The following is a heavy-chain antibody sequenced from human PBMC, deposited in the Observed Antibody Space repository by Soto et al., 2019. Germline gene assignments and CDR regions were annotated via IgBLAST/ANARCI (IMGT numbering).Heavy chain of an antibody. V-gene: IGHV3-23*01. CDR2: ISVSGDTT. CDR1: GFSFSDYA. D-gene: IGHD2-15*01. J-gene: IGHJ4*02. CDR3: TTFRGVCSGGSCYTYLSYFDF. Sequence: GGSLRLSCAASGFSFSDYAMSWVRQAPGKGLEWVSVISVSGDTTYYADSVKGRFSISRDDSKDTLYLQMNSLRAEDTAVYYCTTFRGVCSGGSCYTYLSYFDFWGQGTLVTVSS.